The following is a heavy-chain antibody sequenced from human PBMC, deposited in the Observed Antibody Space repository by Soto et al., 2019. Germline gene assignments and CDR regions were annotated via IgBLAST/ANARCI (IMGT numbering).Heavy chain of an antibody. V-gene: IGHV3-21*03. D-gene: IGHD5-12*01. CDR1: GFTFISYS. CDR3: TTDPPRYSGYDYETEKYSSGWYFDY. Sequence: GGSLRLSCASSGFTFISYSMNLVRQAPGKGLEWVSSISSSSSYIYYADSVKGRFTISRDNAKNSLYLQMNSLRAEDTAVYYCTTDPPRYSGYDYETEKYSSGWYFDYWGQGTLVTVSS. CDR2: ISSSSSYI. J-gene: IGHJ4*02.